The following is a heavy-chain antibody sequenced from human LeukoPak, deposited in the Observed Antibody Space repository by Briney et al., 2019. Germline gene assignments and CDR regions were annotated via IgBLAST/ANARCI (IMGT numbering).Heavy chain of an antibody. J-gene: IGHJ4*02. V-gene: IGHV1-46*01. CDR1: GYTPTSYY. Sequence: GASVKVSCKASGYTPTSYYMHWVRQAPGQGLEWMGIINPAVGTTTYAREFQGRVTMTRDTSTSTVYMELSSLRSEDTAVYYCARDSCSGGRCYYFDYWGQGILVTVSS. D-gene: IGHD2-15*01. CDR3: ARDSCSGGRCYYFDY. CDR2: INPAVGTT.